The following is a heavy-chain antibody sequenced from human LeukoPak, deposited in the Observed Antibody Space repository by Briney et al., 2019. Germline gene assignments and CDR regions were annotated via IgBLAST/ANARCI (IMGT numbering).Heavy chain of an antibody. CDR3: AKEVRESAWFYFDY. V-gene: IGHV3-23*01. J-gene: IGHJ4*02. CDR1: GFTFRTYG. CDR2: IRSSGEST. D-gene: IGHD3-10*01. Sequence: GGSLRLSCAASGFTFRTYGMSWVRQAPGKGLEWVSSIRSSGESTYYADSVKGRFTISRDNSRNTVFLQMKSLTAEDTAVYYCAKEVRESAWFYFDYWGQGTLATVSS.